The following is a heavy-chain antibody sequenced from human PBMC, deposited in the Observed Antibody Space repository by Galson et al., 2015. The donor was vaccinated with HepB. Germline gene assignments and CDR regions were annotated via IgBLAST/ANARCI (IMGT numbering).Heavy chain of an antibody. CDR3: ARDGAYSTYYGTTWFDP. J-gene: IGHJ5*02. D-gene: IGHD4-11*01. CDR1: GFTLVSPFSSYA. CDR2: ISGSGGST. V-gene: IGHV3-23*01. Sequence: SLRLSCAASGFTLVSPFSSYAMSWVRQAPGKGLELVSTISGSGGSTYYADPVKGRFTISRDNSKNTLYLQMNSLRAEDTAVYFCARDGAYSTYYGTTWFDPWGQGTLVTVSS.